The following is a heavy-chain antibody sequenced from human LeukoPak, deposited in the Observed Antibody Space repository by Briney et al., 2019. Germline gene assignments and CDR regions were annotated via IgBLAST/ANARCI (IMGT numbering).Heavy chain of an antibody. J-gene: IGHJ4*02. Sequence: ASVKVFCKASGGTFSSYAISWVRQAPGQGLEWMGGIIPIFGTANYAQKFQGRVTITADESTSTAYMELSSLRSEDTAVYYCARGPVQYYYDSSGYYPHWGQGTLVTVSS. D-gene: IGHD3-22*01. CDR1: GGTFSSYA. CDR2: IIPIFGTA. V-gene: IGHV1-69*13. CDR3: ARGPVQYYYDSSGYYPH.